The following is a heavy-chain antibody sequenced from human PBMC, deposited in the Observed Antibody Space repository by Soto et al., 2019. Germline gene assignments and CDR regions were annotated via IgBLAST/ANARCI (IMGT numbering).Heavy chain of an antibody. CDR3: ARHPVYDSQVDNYGMDV. V-gene: IGHV5-10-1*01. CDR2: IDPSDSYT. CDR1: GYSFTSYW. D-gene: IGHD1-1*01. J-gene: IGHJ6*02. Sequence: GESLKISCKGSGYSFTSYWISWVRQMPGKGLEWMGRIDPSDSYTNYSPSFQGHVTISADKSISTAYLQWSSLKASDTAMYYCARHPVYDSQVDNYGMDVWGQATPVTVYS.